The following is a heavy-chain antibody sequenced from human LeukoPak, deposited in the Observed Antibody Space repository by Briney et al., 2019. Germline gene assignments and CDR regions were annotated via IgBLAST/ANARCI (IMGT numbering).Heavy chain of an antibody. V-gene: IGHV3-74*01. D-gene: IGHD2-15*01. J-gene: IGHJ4*02. CDR1: GFTLSTYW. CDR3: ARGNKWSFDS. Sequence: GGSLRLSCVASGFTLSTYWMHWVRQAPGKRPVWVSRINSDGSATSYADSVMVRFTISRDSAKNTLYLQMNSLRPEDTAVYYCARGNKWSFDSWGQGALVTVSS. CDR2: INSDGSAT.